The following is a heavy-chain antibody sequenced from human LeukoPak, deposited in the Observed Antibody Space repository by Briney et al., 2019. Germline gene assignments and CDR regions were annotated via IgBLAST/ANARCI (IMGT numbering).Heavy chain of an antibody. CDR1: EFTLITYS. CDR3: ARAGRKSRGVDIVRKKETGYYYYMDV. V-gene: IGHV3-7*01. CDR2: IKQDGSEK. D-gene: IGHD2-15*01. Sequence: GGSLRLSCAVSEFTLITYSMSWVRQAPGKGLEWVANIKQDGSEKYYVDSVKGRFTISRDNAKNSLYLQMNSLRAEDTAVYYCARAGRKSRGVDIVRKKETGYYYYMDVWGKGTTVTVSS. J-gene: IGHJ6*03.